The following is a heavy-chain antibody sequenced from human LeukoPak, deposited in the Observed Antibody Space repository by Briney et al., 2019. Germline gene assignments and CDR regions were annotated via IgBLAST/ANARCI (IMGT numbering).Heavy chain of an antibody. CDR3: ARAHVVTARSSGFDY. J-gene: IGHJ4*02. CDR1: GGTFSSYA. V-gene: IGHV1-69*05. CDR2: IIPIFGTA. Sequence: ASVKVSCKASGGTFSSYAISWVRQAPGQGLEWMGGIIPIFGTANYAQKFRGRVTITTDESTSTAYMELSSLRSEDTAVYYCARAHVVTARSSGFDYWGQGTLVTVSS. D-gene: IGHD2-21*02.